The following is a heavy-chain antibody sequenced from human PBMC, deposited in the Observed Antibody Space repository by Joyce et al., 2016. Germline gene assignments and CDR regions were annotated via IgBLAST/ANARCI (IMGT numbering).Heavy chain of an antibody. CDR3: ARAYSSSWDFDY. CDR1: GFTVSHNY. D-gene: IGHD6-13*01. J-gene: IGHJ4*02. CDR2: IYSGGNT. V-gene: IGHV3-53*01. Sequence: EVQLVESGGGLIQPGGSLRLSCAASGFTVSHNYMSWVRQAPAKGLEGVSIIYSGGNTYYADSVKGRFTSSRDNSKNTLYLQMNSLRAEDTAVYYCARAYSSSWDFDYWGQGTLVTVSS.